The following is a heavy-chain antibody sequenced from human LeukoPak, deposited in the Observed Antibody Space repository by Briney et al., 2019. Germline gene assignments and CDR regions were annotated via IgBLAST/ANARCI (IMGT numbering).Heavy chain of an antibody. Sequence: SETLSLTCTVSGGSISSSSYYWGWIRQPPGKGLEWIGSIYYSGSTYYNPSLKSRVTISVDTSKNQFSLKLSSVTAADTAVYYCARATIDSGWYVYWGQGTLVTVSS. CDR2: IYYSGST. D-gene: IGHD6-19*01. CDR3: ARATIDSGWYVY. J-gene: IGHJ4*02. V-gene: IGHV4-39*07. CDR1: GGSISSSSYY.